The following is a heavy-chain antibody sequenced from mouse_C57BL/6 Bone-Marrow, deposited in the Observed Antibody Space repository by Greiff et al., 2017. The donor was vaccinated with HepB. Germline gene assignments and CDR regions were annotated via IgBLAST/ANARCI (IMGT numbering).Heavy chain of an antibody. CDR2: ISDGGSYT. CDR1: GFTFSSYA. V-gene: IGHV5-4*01. D-gene: IGHD1-1*01. Sequence: EVQVVESGGGLVKPGGSLKLSCAASGFTFSSYAMSWVRQTPEKRLEWVATISDGGSYTYYPDNVKGRFTISRDNAKNNLYLQMSHLKSEDTAMYYCARDPLYYYGSSPWFAYWGQGTLVTVSA. J-gene: IGHJ3*01. CDR3: ARDPLYYYGSSPWFAY.